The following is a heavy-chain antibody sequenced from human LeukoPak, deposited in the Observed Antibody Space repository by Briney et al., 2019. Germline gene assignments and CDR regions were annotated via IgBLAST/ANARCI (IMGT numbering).Heavy chain of an antibody. V-gene: IGHV3-30-3*01. CDR2: ISYDGSNK. J-gene: IGHJ6*02. CDR3: ARGSHTPNYYYGMDV. CDR1: GFTFSSYA. Sequence: GGSLRLSCAASGFTFSSYAMHWVRQAPGKGLEWLAVISYDGSNKYYADSVKGRFTISRDNSKNTLYLQMNSLRAEDTAVYYCARGSHTPNYYYGMDVWGQGTTVTVSS.